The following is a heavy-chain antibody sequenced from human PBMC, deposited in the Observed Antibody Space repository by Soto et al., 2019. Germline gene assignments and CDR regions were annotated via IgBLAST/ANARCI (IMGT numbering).Heavy chain of an antibody. D-gene: IGHD4-17*01. V-gene: IGHV3-30-3*01. CDR3: ARDGTTVTHPTFYYYYGMDV. J-gene: IGHJ6*02. CDR2: ISYDGSNK. Sequence: QVQLVESGGGVVQPGRSLRLSCAASGFTFSSYAMHWVRQAPGKGLEWVAVISYDGSNKYYADSVKGRFTISRDNSKNTLYLQMNSLRAEDTAVYYCARDGTTVTHPTFYYYYGMDVWGQGTTVTVSS. CDR1: GFTFSSYA.